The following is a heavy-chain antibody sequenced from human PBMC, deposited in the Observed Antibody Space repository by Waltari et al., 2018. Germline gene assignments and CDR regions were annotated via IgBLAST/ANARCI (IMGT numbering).Heavy chain of an antibody. CDR2: IYTSGST. CDR3: ARDYKIATYTYYFDY. Sequence: QVQLQESGPGLVKPSETLSRTCTGSGGSISSYYLSWIRQPAGKGLEWIGRIYTSGSTNYNPPLKIRVTMSVDTSKNQFSLKLSSVTAADTAVYYCARDYKIATYTYYFDYWGQGTLVTVSS. J-gene: IGHJ4*02. V-gene: IGHV4-4*07. CDR1: GGSISSYY. D-gene: IGHD3-10*01.